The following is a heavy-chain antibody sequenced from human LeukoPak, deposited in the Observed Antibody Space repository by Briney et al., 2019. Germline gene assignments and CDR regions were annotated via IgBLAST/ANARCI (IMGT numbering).Heavy chain of an antibody. CDR1: GFTFSTYW. J-gene: IGHJ4*02. CDR3: SRSRSVDFDY. Sequence: GGSLRLSCAASGFTFSTYWMSWVRQAPGKGLGWVAKIKEDGTEKYYVDSVKGRFTISRDNANNSLYLQMNSLRAEDTAMYYCSRSRSVDFDYWGQGTLVTVSS. CDR2: IKEDGTEK. V-gene: IGHV3-7*01.